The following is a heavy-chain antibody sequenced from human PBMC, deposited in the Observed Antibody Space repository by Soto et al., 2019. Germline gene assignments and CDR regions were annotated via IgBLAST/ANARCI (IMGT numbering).Heavy chain of an antibody. J-gene: IGHJ6*02. Sequence: SETLSLTCAVSGGSISSSNWWSWVRQPPGKGLEWIGEIYHSGSTNYNPSLKSRVTISVDKPKNQLSLKLSSVTAADTAVYYCARDSRSDFWSGYYADYYGMDVWGQGTTVTVSS. V-gene: IGHV4-4*02. CDR1: GGSISSSNW. D-gene: IGHD3-3*01. CDR3: ARDSRSDFWSGYYADYYGMDV. CDR2: IYHSGST.